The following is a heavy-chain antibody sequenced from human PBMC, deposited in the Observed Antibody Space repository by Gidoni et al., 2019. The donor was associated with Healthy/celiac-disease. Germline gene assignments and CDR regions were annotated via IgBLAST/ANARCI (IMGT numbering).Heavy chain of an antibody. CDR2: TYYRSKWYN. CDR1: GDSVSSNSAA. CDR3: ARVRFLPGYSSSWYYFDY. Sequence: QVQLQQSGPGLVKHSQTLSLTCAISGDSVSSNSAAWNWIRQSPSRGREWLGRTYYRSKWYNDYAVSVKSRITINPDTSKNQFSLQLNSVTPEDTAVYYCARVRFLPGYSSSWYYFDYWGQGTLVTVSS. D-gene: IGHD6-13*01. V-gene: IGHV6-1*01. J-gene: IGHJ4*02.